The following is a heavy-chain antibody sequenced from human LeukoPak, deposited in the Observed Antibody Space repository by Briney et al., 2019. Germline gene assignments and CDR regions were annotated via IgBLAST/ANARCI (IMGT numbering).Heavy chain of an antibody. J-gene: IGHJ6*04. CDR2: ISYDGSNK. CDR1: GFTFSSYA. D-gene: IGHD2-15*01. CDR3: AREFWGYFSGGSCPDGMDV. V-gene: IGHV3-30*04. Sequence: GGSLRLSCAASGFTFSSYAMHWVRQAPGKGLEWVAVISYDGSNKYYADSVKGRFTISRDNSKNTLYLQMNSLRAEDTAVYYCAREFWGYFSGGSCPDGMDVWGKGTTVSVSS.